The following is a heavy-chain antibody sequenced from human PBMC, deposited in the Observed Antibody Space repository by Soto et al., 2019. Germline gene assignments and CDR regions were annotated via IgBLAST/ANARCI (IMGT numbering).Heavy chain of an antibody. CDR1: GGTFSSYA. J-gene: IGHJ6*02. D-gene: IGHD2-2*01. CDR3: ARRYCSSTSCPNDEYYYYYYGMDV. CDR2: IIPIFGTA. Sequence: QVQLVQSGAEVQKPGSSVKVSCKASGGTFSSYAISWVRQAPGQGLEWMGGIIPIFGTANYAQKFQGRVTITADESTSTAYMELSSLRSEDTAVYYCARRYCSSTSCPNDEYYYYYYGMDVWGQGTTVTVSS. V-gene: IGHV1-69*01.